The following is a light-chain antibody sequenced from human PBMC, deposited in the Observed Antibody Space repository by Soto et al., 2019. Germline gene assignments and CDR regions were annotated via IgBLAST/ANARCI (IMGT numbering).Light chain of an antibody. V-gene: IGKV1-5*03. CDR2: KAS. CDR3: QQYKGYRA. Sequence: DIQMTQSPSTLSASVEDRVTITCRASQSIDTWLTWHQQKPGKAPKLLISKASSLESGVPSRFSGSGSGTEFTLTISSLQPDDFATYYCQQYKGYRAFGQGTKVDIK. J-gene: IGKJ1*01. CDR1: QSIDTW.